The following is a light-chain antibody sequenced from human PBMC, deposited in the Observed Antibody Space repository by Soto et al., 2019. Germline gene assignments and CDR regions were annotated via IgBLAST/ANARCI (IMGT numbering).Light chain of an antibody. CDR3: QPYNTYST. CDR1: QNIRNW. Sequence: GDSVTSTCRASQNIRNWLAWYQQKPGKAPNPLIHDASSLKSGVPARFSGSGSGTEFTLTISSLQPDDFATYYRQPYNTYSTFGQGTRLEIK. CDR2: DAS. J-gene: IGKJ5*01. V-gene: IGKV1-5*01.